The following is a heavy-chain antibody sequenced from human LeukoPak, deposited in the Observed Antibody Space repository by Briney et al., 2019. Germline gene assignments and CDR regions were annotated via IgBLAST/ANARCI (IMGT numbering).Heavy chain of an antibody. J-gene: IGHJ4*02. D-gene: IGHD1-14*01. V-gene: IGHV3-30*18. CDR1: GFIFSGYG. Sequence: GGSLRLSCAASGFIFSGYGIHWVRQAPGKGLEWLAVVSHIGIHQYYAHSVRGRFTISRDNFRNSVFLQMDSLGADDTAVYYCVKGVQPPPREITPGEWGQGTLVVVDS. CDR3: VKGVQPPPREITPGE. CDR2: VSHIGIHQ.